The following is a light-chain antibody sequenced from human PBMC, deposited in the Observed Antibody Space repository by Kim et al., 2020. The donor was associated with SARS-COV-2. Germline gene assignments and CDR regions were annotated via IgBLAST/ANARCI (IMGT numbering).Light chain of an antibody. Sequence: WSPGERATLSCRASQNVNSYLAWYQQKPGQAPRLLMYDASNRATGIPARFSGSGSGTDFTLTISSLEPEDFAIYYCQQRRNWPLTFGGGTKVEIK. CDR2: DAS. CDR1: QNVNSY. V-gene: IGKV3-11*01. J-gene: IGKJ4*01. CDR3: QQRRNWPLT.